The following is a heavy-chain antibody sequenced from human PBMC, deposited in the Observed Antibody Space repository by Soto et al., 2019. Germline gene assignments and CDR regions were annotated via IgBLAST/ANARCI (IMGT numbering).Heavy chain of an antibody. CDR1: GFPFSAFA. CDR3: ARSVRPLGWFDS. J-gene: IGHJ5*01. D-gene: IGHD3-10*01. Sequence: EVQMLESGGALVQPGGSLRLSCAASGFPFSAFAMNWVRQAPGKGLEWVAGIGGSGASIYYADSVKGRFTISRDNFMNALYLQMNNLRAEDTAVYYCARSVRPLGWFDSWGQGTLVTVSS. CDR2: IGGSGASI. V-gene: IGHV3-23*01.